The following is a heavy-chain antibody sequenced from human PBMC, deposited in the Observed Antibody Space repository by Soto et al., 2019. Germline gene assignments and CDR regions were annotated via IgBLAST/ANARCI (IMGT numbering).Heavy chain of an antibody. Sequence: QVQLVQSGAEVKKPGASVKVSCKASGYTFTSYGISWVRQAPGQGLEWMGWISAYNGNTNYAQKLQGRVTMTTDTSTSTAYMELRSLRYDDTAVYYCARDLVTPQMTTVTRGGFQHWGQGTLVTVSS. V-gene: IGHV1-18*01. D-gene: IGHD4-17*01. J-gene: IGHJ1*01. CDR3: ARDLVTPQMTTVTRGGFQH. CDR1: GYTFTSYG. CDR2: ISAYNGNT.